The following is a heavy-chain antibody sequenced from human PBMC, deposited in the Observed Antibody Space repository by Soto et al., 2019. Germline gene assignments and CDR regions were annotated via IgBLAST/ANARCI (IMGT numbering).Heavy chain of an antibody. CDR1: GGSFSGYY. CDR2: ISHSGRT. D-gene: IGHD2-15*01. V-gene: IGHV4-34*09. J-gene: IGHJ4*02. Sequence: SETLSLTCAVYGGSFSGYYWTWVRQRPGEGLEWIGFISHSGRTYYNPSLKSRAAISVDTSENQFSLRLSSVTAADTAVYFCARASDYCTGGSCYGNFDFWGQGTLVTVSS. CDR3: ARASDYCTGGSCYGNFDF.